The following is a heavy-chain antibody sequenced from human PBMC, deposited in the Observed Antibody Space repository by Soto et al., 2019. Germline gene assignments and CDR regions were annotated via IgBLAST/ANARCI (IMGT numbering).Heavy chain of an antibody. J-gene: IGHJ6*02. V-gene: IGHV3-23*01. Sequence: EVQLLESGGGLVQPGGSLRLSCAASGFTFSSYAMSWVLQAPGRGLEWVSTISGGGSSTYYADSVKGRFTISRDNSKNALYVQMNSLRVEDTAVFYFAKDLRTSSSLGGMDVCGQGTTVTVSS. CDR1: GFTFSSYA. CDR3: AKDLRTSSSLGGMDV. D-gene: IGHD7-27*01. CDR2: ISGGGSST.